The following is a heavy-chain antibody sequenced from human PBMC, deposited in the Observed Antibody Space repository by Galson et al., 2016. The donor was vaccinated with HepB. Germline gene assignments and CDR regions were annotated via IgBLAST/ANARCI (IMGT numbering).Heavy chain of an antibody. CDR3: ARVKGDYFPVGVAFDI. V-gene: IGHV3-20*04. D-gene: IGHD3-10*01. CDR2: INWNGGST. J-gene: IGHJ3*02. CDR1: GFTFNNYA. Sequence: SLRLSCAASGFTFNNYAMNWVRQAPGKGLEWVSGINWNGGSTGYADSVKGRFTISRDNARNSLYLQMNSLRAEDTALYYCARVKGDYFPVGVAFDIWGQGAMVTVAS.